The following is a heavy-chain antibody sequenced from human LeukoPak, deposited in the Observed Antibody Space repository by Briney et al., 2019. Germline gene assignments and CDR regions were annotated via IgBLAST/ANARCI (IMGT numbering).Heavy chain of an antibody. D-gene: IGHD6-19*01. CDR2: FDPEDGET. CDR1: GYTLTELS. Sequence: ASVKVSCKVSGYTLTELSMHWVRQAPGKGLEWMGGFDPEDGETSYAQKFQGRVTMTEDTPTDTAYMELSNLRSEDTAVCYCATGGGWYVLYAFDIWGQGTMVTVSS. V-gene: IGHV1-24*01. CDR3: ATGGGWYVLYAFDI. J-gene: IGHJ3*02.